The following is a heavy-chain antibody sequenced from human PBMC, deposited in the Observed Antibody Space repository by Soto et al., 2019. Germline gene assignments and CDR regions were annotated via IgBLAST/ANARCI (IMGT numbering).Heavy chain of an antibody. D-gene: IGHD2-21*02. Sequence: PSETLSLTCTVSGDSINNYDHFWTWIRQKPGEGLEWIGYIYYSGATIYNPSLKSRVTMSVDTSKNQFSLKLSSVTAADTAVYYCARGIVVVTANAFDLWGQGTMVTVSS. CDR1: GDSINNYDHF. V-gene: IGHV4-61*08. J-gene: IGHJ3*01. CDR3: ARGIVVVTANAFDL. CDR2: IYYSGAT.